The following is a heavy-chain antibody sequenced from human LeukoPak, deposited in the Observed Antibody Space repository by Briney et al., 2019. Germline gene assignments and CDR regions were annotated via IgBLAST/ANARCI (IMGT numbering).Heavy chain of an antibody. CDR1: GVPISSCRYF. Sequence: SETLSLPCTVSGVPISSCRYFWRWIRQPPGEGGVWFGCIYYRGSLYYNPSLKSRLIICVDTSKTGFSLKLSSVTAADTAVHYCARHVVLVGLPTFRDVWGKGTTVTVSS. V-gene: IGHV4-39*01. CDR3: ARHVVLVGLPTFRDV. J-gene: IGHJ6*04. CDR2: IYYRGSL. D-gene: IGHD6-6*01.